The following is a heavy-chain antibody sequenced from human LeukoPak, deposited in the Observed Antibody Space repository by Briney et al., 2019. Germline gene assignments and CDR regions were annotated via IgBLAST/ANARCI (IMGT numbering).Heavy chain of an antibody. V-gene: IGHV4-39*01. CDR3: ASIRGWLQTENYFDY. CDR1: GGSISSGSYY. CDR2: IYHSGST. Sequence: SETLSLTCTVSGGSISSGSYYWSWIRQPAGKGLEWIGSIYHSGSTYYNPSLKSRVTISVDTSKNQFSLKLSSVTAADTAVYYCASIRGWLQTENYFDYWGQGTLVTVSS. J-gene: IGHJ4*02. D-gene: IGHD5-24*01.